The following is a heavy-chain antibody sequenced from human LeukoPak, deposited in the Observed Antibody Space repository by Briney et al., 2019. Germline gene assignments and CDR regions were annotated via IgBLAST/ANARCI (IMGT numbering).Heavy chain of an antibody. CDR2: AYYSGST. Sequence: SETLSLTCSVFDGSISNYYWSWIRQPPGKGLEWIGYAYYSGSTTYNPSLESRVTISVDTSKNQFSLKLTAVTAADTAVYYCAREGGPYRPLDYSGQGTLVTVAS. J-gene: IGHJ4*02. CDR3: AREGGPYRPLDY. CDR1: DGSISNYY. V-gene: IGHV4-59*12.